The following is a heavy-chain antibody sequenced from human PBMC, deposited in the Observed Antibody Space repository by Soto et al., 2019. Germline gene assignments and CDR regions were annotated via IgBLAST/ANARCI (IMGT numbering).Heavy chain of an antibody. Sequence: PGGSLRLSCAASGSTFSSSEMHWVRQAPGKGLEWISYISKSSSVIYYADSVKGRFTISRDNAKNLLYLQMNSLRAEDTAVYFCAGVNLRFSYGIDVWGQGTTVTVSS. D-gene: IGHD3-3*01. CDR2: ISKSSSVI. J-gene: IGHJ6*02. V-gene: IGHV3-48*03. CDR1: GSTFSSSE. CDR3: AGVNLRFSYGIDV.